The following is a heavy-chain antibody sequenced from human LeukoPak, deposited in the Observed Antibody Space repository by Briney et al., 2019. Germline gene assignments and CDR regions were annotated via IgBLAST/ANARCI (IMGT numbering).Heavy chain of an antibody. D-gene: IGHD2-2*01. CDR1: GFTFSSYS. CDR2: FSRSTSDI. Sequence: PGGSLRIYCAASGFTFSSYSMNWGGQAPGPVLDRVSSFSRSTSDIYYADSVKGRFTISRDNAKNSLYLQMNSLRAEDTAVYYCARSTAYCSSTGCPLHYWGQGTLVTVSS. J-gene: IGHJ4*02. CDR3: ARSTAYCSSTGCPLHY. V-gene: IGHV3-21*01.